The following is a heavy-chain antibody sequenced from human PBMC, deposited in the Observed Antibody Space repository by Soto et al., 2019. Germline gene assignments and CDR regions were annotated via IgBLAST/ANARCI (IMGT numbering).Heavy chain of an antibody. J-gene: IGHJ4*02. CDR2: ISSSSSYT. CDR1: GLTFSDYY. Sequence: PGGFLRLSCAASGLTFSDYYMSWIRQAPGKGLEWVSYISSSSSYTNYADSVKGRFTISRDNAKNSLYLQMNSLRAEDTAVYYCVGSYYNRHFDYWGQGTLVTVSS. V-gene: IGHV3-11*06. CDR3: VGSYYNRHFDY. D-gene: IGHD3-10*01.